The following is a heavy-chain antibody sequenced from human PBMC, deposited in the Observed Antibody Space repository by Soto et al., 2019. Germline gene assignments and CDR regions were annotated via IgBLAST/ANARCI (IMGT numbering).Heavy chain of an antibody. CDR1: GFTFSSYW. D-gene: IGHD6-19*01. CDR3: TSGHRSGGNVP. CDR2: IKTDGSEK. V-gene: IGHV3-7*02. J-gene: IGHJ3*01. Sequence: EVQLVESGGGLVQPGGSLRLSCAASGFTFSSYWMSWVRQAPGKGLEWVANIKTDGSEKSYVDSVKGRFTISRDNAQKSLYLQMNSLRADDTAVYYCTSGHRSGGNVPWGQGTMATVSS.